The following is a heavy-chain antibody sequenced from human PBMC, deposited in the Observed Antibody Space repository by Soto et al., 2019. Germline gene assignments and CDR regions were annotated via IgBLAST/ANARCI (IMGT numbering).Heavy chain of an antibody. CDR1: GGSISSSNW. D-gene: IGHD2-15*01. V-gene: IGHV3-74*01. Sequence: PSETLSLTCAVSGGSISSSNWWSWVRQPPGKGLVWISRINSDGSSTSYADSVKGRFTISRDNAKNTLYLQMNSLRAEDTAVYYCARADCSGGSCYFDYWGQGTLVTVSS. CDR2: INSDGSST. CDR3: ARADCSGGSCYFDY. J-gene: IGHJ4*02.